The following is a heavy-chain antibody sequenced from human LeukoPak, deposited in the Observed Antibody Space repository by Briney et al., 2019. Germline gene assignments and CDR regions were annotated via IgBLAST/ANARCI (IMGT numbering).Heavy chain of an antibody. CDR1: GGSISSYY. Sequence: PSETLSLTCTVSGGSISSYYWSWIRQPAGEGLEWIGRIYSSGSTNYNPSLKSRVTMSVDTSKNQFSLKLSSVTAADTAVYYCARGQYHLLYWYFDLWGRGTLVTVSS. D-gene: IGHD2-2*01. V-gene: IGHV4-4*07. CDR3: ARGQYHLLYWYFDL. CDR2: IYSSGST. J-gene: IGHJ2*01.